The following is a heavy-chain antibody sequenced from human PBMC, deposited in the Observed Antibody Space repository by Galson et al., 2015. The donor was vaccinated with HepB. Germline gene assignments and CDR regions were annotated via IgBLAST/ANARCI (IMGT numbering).Heavy chain of an antibody. D-gene: IGHD4-17*01. CDR1: GFTFDDYG. CDR2: INWNGGST. J-gene: IGHJ4*02. V-gene: IGHV3-20*01. CDR3: ARSNGDYSVDYYFDY. Sequence: SLRLSCAASGFTFDDYGMSWVRQAPGKGLEWVSGINWNGGSTGYADSVKGRFTISRDNAKNSLYLQMNSLRAEDTALYHCARSNGDYSVDYYFDYWGQGTLVTVSS.